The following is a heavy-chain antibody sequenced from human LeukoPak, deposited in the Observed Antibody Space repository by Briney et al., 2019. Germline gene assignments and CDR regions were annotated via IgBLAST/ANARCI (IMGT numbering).Heavy chain of an antibody. D-gene: IGHD4-17*01. Sequence: GGSLRLSCAASGFAFSSYWMHWVRQAPGKGLEWVAVIWYDGSNKYYADSVKGRFTISRDNSKNTLYLQMNSLRAEDTAVYYCARDSGPTVTTVDYWGQGTLVTVSS. CDR1: GFAFSSYW. V-gene: IGHV3-33*08. J-gene: IGHJ4*02. CDR3: ARDSGPTVTTVDY. CDR2: IWYDGSNK.